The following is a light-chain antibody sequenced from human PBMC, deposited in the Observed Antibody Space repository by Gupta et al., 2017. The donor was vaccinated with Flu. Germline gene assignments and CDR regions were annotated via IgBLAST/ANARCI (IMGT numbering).Light chain of an antibody. Sequence: QSALTQPPSVSGAPGQRLTISCTGSSSDIGAGYDVYWYQQVPGTAPKLLIYGNNNRPSGVPDRFSGSKSGTSASLAITGLQAEDEADYYCQSYDSRLSGSVFGGGTRVTVL. CDR1: SSDIGAGYD. CDR3: QSYDSRLSGSV. CDR2: GNN. V-gene: IGLV1-40*01. J-gene: IGLJ3*02.